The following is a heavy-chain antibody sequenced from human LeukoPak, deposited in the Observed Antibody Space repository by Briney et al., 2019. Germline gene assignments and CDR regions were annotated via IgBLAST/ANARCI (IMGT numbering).Heavy chain of an antibody. Sequence: GGSLRLSCAAPGFTFSSYGMHWVRQAPGKGLEWVAFIRYDGSNKYYADSVKGRFTISRDNSKNTLYLQMNSLRAEDTAVYYCAKDKAIAARPNAFDLWGQGTMVTVSS. CDR3: AKDKAIAARPNAFDL. CDR2: IRYDGSNK. V-gene: IGHV3-30*02. J-gene: IGHJ3*01. CDR1: GFTFSSYG. D-gene: IGHD6-6*01.